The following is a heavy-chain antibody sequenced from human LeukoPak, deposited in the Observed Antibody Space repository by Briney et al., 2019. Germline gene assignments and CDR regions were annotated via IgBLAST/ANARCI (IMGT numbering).Heavy chain of an antibody. J-gene: IGHJ4*02. Sequence: GASVKVSCKASGYTFTSYGISWVRQAPGQGLEWMGWISAYNGNTNYAQKLQGRVTMTTDTSTSTAYMELRSLRSDDTAVYYCARDSSGYYPNYFDYWGQGTLVTVSS. CDR3: ARDSSGYYPNYFDY. CDR2: ISAYNGNT. V-gene: IGHV1-18*01. D-gene: IGHD3-22*01. CDR1: GYTFTSYG.